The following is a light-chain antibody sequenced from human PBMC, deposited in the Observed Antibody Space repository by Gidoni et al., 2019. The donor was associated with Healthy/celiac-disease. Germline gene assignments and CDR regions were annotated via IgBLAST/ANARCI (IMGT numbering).Light chain of an antibody. CDR1: QGIRND. CDR3: LQDYNYPRN. Sequence: AIQMTQSPSSLSASVGDRVTITCRASQGIRNDLGWYQQKPGKAPKLLIYAASSLQSGVPARFSGSGSGTDFTLTISSLQPEDFATCYCLQDYNYPRNFGGGTKVEIK. V-gene: IGKV1-6*01. CDR2: AAS. J-gene: IGKJ4*01.